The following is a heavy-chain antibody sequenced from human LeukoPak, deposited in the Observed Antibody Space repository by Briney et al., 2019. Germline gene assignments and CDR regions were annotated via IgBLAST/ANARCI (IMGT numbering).Heavy chain of an antibody. CDR1: GYTLTSYG. D-gene: IGHD2-15*01. V-gene: IGHV1-18*01. J-gene: IGHJ5*02. Sequence: GASVKVSCKASGYTLTSYGISWVRQAPGQGLEWMGWISAYNGNTNYAQKLQGRVTMTTDTSTSTAYMELRSLRSDDTAVYYCARGAGYCSGGSCYKNWFDPWGQGTLVTVSS. CDR2: ISAYNGNT. CDR3: ARGAGYCSGGSCYKNWFDP.